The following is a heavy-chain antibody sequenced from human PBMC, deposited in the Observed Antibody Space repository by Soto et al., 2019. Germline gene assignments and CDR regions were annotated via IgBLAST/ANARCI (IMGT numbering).Heavy chain of an antibody. D-gene: IGHD3-9*01. V-gene: IGHV4-39*01. CDR3: ARLPDYDILTGYRGRTVWFDP. J-gene: IGHJ5*02. CDR1: GGSISSSSYY. CDR2: IYYSGST. Sequence: SETLSLTCTVSGGSISSSSYYWGWIRQPPGKGLEWIGSIYYSGSTYYNPSLKSRVTISVETSKNQFSLKLSSVTAADTAVYYCARLPDYDILTGYRGRTVWFDPWGQGTLVTVSS.